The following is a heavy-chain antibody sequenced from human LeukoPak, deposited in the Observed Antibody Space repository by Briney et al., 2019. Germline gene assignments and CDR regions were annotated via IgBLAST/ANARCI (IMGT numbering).Heavy chain of an antibody. V-gene: IGHV5-51*01. D-gene: IGHD2-2*01. CDR1: GYSFTSYW. CDR3: ATNSRIPGRDWFDP. Sequence: GESLKISCKGSGYSFTSYWIGWVRQMPGKGLEWMGIIHPGDSDTRYSPSFQGQVTISADKSISAAYLQWSSLKASDTAMYYCATNSRIPGRDWFDPWGQGTLVAVSS. CDR2: IHPGDSDT. J-gene: IGHJ5*02.